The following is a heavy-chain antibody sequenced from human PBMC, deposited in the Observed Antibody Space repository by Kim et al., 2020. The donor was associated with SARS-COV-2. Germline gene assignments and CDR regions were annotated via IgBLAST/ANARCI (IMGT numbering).Heavy chain of an antibody. V-gene: IGHV3-23*01. CDR3: AKDRIAAPSDAFDI. D-gene: IGHD6-6*01. J-gene: IGHJ3*02. Sequence: ADSVKGRFTISRDNSKNTLYLLMNSLRAEDTAVYYCAKDRIAAPSDAFDIWGQGTMVTVSS.